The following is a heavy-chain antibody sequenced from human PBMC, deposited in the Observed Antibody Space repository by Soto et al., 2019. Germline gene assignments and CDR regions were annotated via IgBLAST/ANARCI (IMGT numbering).Heavy chain of an antibody. J-gene: IGHJ4*02. CDR2: ISGDNGNT. D-gene: IGHD2-15*01. V-gene: IGHV1-18*01. CDR1: AYTFTNYA. Sequence: QVQLVQSGAEVKKPGASVRVSCQTSAYTFTNYAVSWVRQAPGQGLEWMGWISGDNGNTIYAQKFQGRVTMTTDTSTRKAYMELMSLRSDDTAVYYCATGLLGYCSGGSCYSDSWGQGTLVTVSS. CDR3: ATGLLGYCSGGSCYSDS.